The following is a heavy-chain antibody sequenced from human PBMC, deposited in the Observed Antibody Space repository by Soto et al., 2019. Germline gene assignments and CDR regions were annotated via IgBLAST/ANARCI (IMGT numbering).Heavy chain of an antibody. CDR2: IYTDGSP. CDR3: TRGMVRGVSAFDI. V-gene: IGHV3-53*02. D-gene: IGHD3-10*01. J-gene: IGHJ3*02. Sequence: VQLVETGGALIQPGGSLRLSCAASGFTVSNNFMNWVRQAPGKALEWVSVIYTDGSPYYTDSVRGRFTISRDDSQNTVFLQMNNLRVEDTAVYYCTRGMVRGVSAFDICGQGTTVTVSS. CDR1: GFTVSNNF.